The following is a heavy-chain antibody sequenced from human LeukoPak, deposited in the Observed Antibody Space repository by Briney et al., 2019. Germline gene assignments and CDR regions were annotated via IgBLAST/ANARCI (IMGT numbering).Heavy chain of an antibody. CDR2: IYYSGST. CDR1: GGSISSGDYY. D-gene: IGHD4-17*01. V-gene: IGHV4-30-4*01. Sequence: SETLSLTCTVSGGSISSGDYYWSWIRQPPGKGLEWIGFIYYSGSTYYNPSLKSRVTISVDTSKNQFSLKLSSVTAADTAEYYCASYGDTEAHYYYYGMDVWGKGTTVTVSS. J-gene: IGHJ6*04. CDR3: ASYGDTEAHYYYYGMDV.